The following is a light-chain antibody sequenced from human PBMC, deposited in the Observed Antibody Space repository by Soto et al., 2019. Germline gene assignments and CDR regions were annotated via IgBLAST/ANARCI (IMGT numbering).Light chain of an antibody. CDR2: DVS. CDR1: SSDVGGYNY. J-gene: IGLJ1*01. Sequence: QSALTQPASASGYPGQSITISCTGTSSDVGGYNYVSWYQQHPAKAPQVMIYDVSNRPSGVSNRFSGSKSGNTASLTISGLQAEDEADYYCNSYTSSNTHVFGTGTKVTVL. V-gene: IGLV2-14*01. CDR3: NSYTSSNTHV.